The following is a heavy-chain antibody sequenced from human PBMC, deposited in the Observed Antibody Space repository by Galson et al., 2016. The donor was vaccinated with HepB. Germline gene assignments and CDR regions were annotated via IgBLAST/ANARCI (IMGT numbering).Heavy chain of an antibody. CDR2: ISGSDTR. Sequence: SLRLSCAASGFTFSDYYMSWIRQTPGKGLEWVSYISGSDTRYYADSVRGRFTVSRDNSKNSLYLQMDSLRVDDTAVYYCAREQDDSEFAYPRYFDYWGQGILVTVSP. J-gene: IGHJ4*02. CDR1: GFTFSDYY. V-gene: IGHV3-11*01. CDR3: AREQDDSEFAYPRYFDY. D-gene: IGHD1-26*01.